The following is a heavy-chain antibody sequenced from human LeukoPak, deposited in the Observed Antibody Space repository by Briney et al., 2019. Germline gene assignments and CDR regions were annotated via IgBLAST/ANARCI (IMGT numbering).Heavy chain of an antibody. CDR2: IYSGGST. V-gene: IGHV3-53*01. CDR3: ARVNSDYYYYYMGV. J-gene: IGHJ6*03. CDR1: GFTVSSNY. Sequence: PGGSLRLSCAASGFTVSSNYMSWVRQAPGKGLEWVSLIYSGGSTYYADSVKGRFTISRDNSKNTLYLQMNSLRAEDTAVYYCARVNSDYYYYYMGVWGKGTTVTVSS. D-gene: IGHD1-7*01.